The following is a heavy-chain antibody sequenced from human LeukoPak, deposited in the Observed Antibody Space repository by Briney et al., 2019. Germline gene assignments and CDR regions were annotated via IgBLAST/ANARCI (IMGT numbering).Heavy chain of an antibody. Sequence: SETLSLTCTVSGGSISSYYWSWIRQPPGKGLEWIGYIYYSGSTNYNPSLKGRVTISVDTSKNQFSLKLSSVTAADTAVYYCAAGLGYDFWSGYDNWFDPWGQGTLVTVSS. CDR2: IYYSGST. CDR1: GGSISSYY. D-gene: IGHD3-3*01. CDR3: AAGLGYDFWSGYDNWFDP. V-gene: IGHV4-59*01. J-gene: IGHJ5*02.